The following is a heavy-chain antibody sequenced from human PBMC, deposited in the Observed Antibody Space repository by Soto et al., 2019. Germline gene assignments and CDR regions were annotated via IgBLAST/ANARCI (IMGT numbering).Heavy chain of an antibody. D-gene: IGHD3-10*01. CDR2: ISYDGSNK. Sequence: GRSIRVSCAAAGCTFSSYGMHWVRQAPGKGLEWVAVISYDGSNKYYADSVKGRFTISRDNSKNTLYLQMNSLRAEDTAVYYCAKDLWFGELLLAFDIWGQGTMVTVSS. CDR1: GCTFSSYG. J-gene: IGHJ3*02. CDR3: AKDLWFGELLLAFDI. V-gene: IGHV3-30*18.